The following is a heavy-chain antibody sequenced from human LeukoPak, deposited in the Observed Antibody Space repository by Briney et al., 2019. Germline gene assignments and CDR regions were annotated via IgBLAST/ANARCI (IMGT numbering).Heavy chain of an antibody. CDR1: GGSISSYY. D-gene: IGHD1-26*01. Sequence: PSETLSLTCTVSGGSISSYYWSWIRQPPGKGLEWIGYIYYSGSTNYNPYLKSRVTIPVETSKNQFSLKLSSVTAADPADYTCARAYRGSYPEGGFDIWGQGTMVTVSS. CDR2: IYYSGST. J-gene: IGHJ3*02. CDR3: ARAYRGSYPEGGFDI. V-gene: IGHV4-59*08.